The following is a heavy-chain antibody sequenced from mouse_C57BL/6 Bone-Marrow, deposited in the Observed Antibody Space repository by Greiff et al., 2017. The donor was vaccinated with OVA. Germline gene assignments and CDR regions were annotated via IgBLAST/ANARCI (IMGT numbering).Heavy chain of an antibody. CDR1: GFSLTSYG. J-gene: IGHJ4*01. D-gene: IGHD1-1*01. CDR3: ARKGATVVANYARDD. Sequence: VTLVESGPGLVQPSQSLSITCTVSGFSLTSYGVPWVRQSPGKGLEWLGVIWSGGSTDYNAAFISRLSISKDNSKSHVFFKMNSLQAEDTAIYYCARKGATVVANYARDDWGQGTSVTVSA. V-gene: IGHV2-2*01. CDR2: IWSGGST.